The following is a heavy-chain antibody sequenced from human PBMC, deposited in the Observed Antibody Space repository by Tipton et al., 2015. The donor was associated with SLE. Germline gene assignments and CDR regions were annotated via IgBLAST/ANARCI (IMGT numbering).Heavy chain of an antibody. CDR1: GGSISSYY. CDR2: IYYSGST. Sequence: TLSLTCTFSGGSISSYYWSWIRQPPGKGLEWFGYIYYSGSTNYNPSLKSRVTISVDTSKNQFSLKLSSVTAADTAVYYCARDPGYCSGGSCSDAFDIWGQGTMVTVSS. V-gene: IGHV4-59*01. J-gene: IGHJ3*02. D-gene: IGHD2-15*01. CDR3: ARDPGYCSGGSCSDAFDI.